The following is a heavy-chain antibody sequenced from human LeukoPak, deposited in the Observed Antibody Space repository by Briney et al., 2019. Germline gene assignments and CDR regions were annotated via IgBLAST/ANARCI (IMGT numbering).Heavy chain of an antibody. CDR1: GFTFSSYG. D-gene: IGHD2-2*01. CDR2: IRYDGSNK. CDR3: AKDHCSSTSCYDYYYYMDV. Sequence: GGSLRLSCAASGFTFSSYGMHWVRQAPGKGLEWVAFIRYDGSNKYYADSVKSRFTISRDNSKNTLYLQMNSLRAEDTAVYYCAKDHCSSTSCYDYYYYMDVWGKGTTVTVSS. J-gene: IGHJ6*03. V-gene: IGHV3-30*02.